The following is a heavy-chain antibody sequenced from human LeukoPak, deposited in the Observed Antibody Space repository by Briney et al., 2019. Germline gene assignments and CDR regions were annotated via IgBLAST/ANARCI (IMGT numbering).Heavy chain of an antibody. Sequence: GGSLRLSCATSGFSFSDYYMSWLRQTPGKGLECVAYISTGGTTMEYAKSVKDRFTISRDNAKDSLYLQMNSLEAEDTAVYYCAKGHTYGMIWGQGTLVSVSS. J-gene: IGHJ4*02. CDR2: ISTGGTTM. CDR3: AKGHTYGMI. D-gene: IGHD3-10*01. CDR1: GFSFSDYY. V-gene: IGHV3-11*01.